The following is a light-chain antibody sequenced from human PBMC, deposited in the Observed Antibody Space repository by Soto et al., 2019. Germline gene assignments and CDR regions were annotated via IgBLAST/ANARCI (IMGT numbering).Light chain of an antibody. CDR3: QQRSNWRVT. Sequence: VLTQSPGTLSLSPGERATLSCRASQSVSNNYLAWYQQKPGQAPRLLIYDASNRATGIPARFSGSGSGTDFTLTISSLEPEDFAVYYCQQRSNWRVTFGGGTKVDIK. CDR2: DAS. CDR1: QSVSNNY. J-gene: IGKJ4*01. V-gene: IGKV3-11*01.